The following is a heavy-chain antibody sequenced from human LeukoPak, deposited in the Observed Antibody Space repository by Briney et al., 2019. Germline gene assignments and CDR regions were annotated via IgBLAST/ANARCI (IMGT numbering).Heavy chain of an antibody. J-gene: IGHJ5*02. Sequence: GGSLRLSCAASGFTFTTYAMSWVRQTPGKGLEWVSAISPSGSSTYYADSVRGRFTISRDNSKNTLFLQMNSLRAEDTAVYYCGKSDIILVYQPGSWSDPWGQGTLVTVSS. CDR1: GFTFTTYA. D-gene: IGHD2-8*01. CDR2: ISPSGSST. CDR3: GKSDIILVYQPGSWSDP. V-gene: IGHV3-23*01.